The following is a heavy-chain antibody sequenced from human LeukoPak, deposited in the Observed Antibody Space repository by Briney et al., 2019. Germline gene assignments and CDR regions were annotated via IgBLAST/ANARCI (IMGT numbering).Heavy chain of an antibody. CDR3: TTDINYFDP. CDR2: IKSKTDGGTT. D-gene: IGHD1-7*01. Sequence: PGGPLRLSCAASGFSFINAWMSWVRHAPGKGLEWVGRIKSKTDGGTTDFPAPVKGRFNISRDDSKNTLYLQMNSLKTEDTAVYYCTTDINYFDPWGQGTLVTVSS. J-gene: IGHJ5*02. V-gene: IGHV3-15*01. CDR1: GFSFINAW.